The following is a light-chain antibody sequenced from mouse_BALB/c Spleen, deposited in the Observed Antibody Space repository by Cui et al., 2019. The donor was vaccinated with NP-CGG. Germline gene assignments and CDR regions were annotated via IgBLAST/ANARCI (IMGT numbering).Light chain of an antibody. Sequence: QAVVTQESALTTSPGETVTLTCRSSTGAVITSNYANWVQEKPDHLFTGLIGGTNNRAPGVPARFSGSLIGDKAALTITGAQTEDEAIYFCALCYSNHWVFGGGTKLTVL. CDR1: TGAVITSNY. CDR3: ALCYSNHWV. J-gene: IGLJ1*01. V-gene: IGLV1*01. CDR2: GTN.